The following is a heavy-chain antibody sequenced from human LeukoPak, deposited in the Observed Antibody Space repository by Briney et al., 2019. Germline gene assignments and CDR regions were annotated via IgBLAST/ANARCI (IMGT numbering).Heavy chain of an antibody. D-gene: IGHD3-10*01. J-gene: IGHJ4*02. CDR1: GFTFSSYS. CDR3: ARDPRVKRGYYGSGTTEGFDY. V-gene: IGHV3-48*04. CDR2: ISSSSSAI. Sequence: QAGGSLRLSCAASGFTFSSYSMNWVRQAPGKGLEWVSYISSSSSAIYYADSVKARFSISRDNAKNSLYLQMNSLRAEDTAVYYCARDPRVKRGYYGSGTTEGFDYWGQGTLVTVSS.